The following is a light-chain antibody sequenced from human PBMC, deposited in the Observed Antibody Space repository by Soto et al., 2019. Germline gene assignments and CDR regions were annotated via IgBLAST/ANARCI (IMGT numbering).Light chain of an antibody. CDR1: QYINSN. Sequence: IVMTQSPATLSVSPWERATLSCRASQYINSNLAWYQQKPGQAPRLLIYVASTRATGIPARFSGGGSGTEFTLTISSLQSEDFAVYYCQQYNNRPPLTFGGGTKVDIK. CDR2: VAS. CDR3: QQYNNRPPLT. J-gene: IGKJ4*01. V-gene: IGKV3-15*01.